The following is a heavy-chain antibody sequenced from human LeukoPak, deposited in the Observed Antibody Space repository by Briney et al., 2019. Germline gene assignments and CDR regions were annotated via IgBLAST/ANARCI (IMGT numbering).Heavy chain of an antibody. V-gene: IGHV4-59*01. J-gene: IGHJ5*02. CDR1: GGSISSYY. CDR3: AREAADGWFDP. Sequence: KPSETLSLTCTVSGGSISSYYWSWIRQPPGKGLEWIGYIYYSGSTNYNPSLKCRVTISVDTSKNQFSLKLSSVTAADTAVYYCAREAADGWFDPWGQGTLVTVSS. D-gene: IGHD6-13*01. CDR2: IYYSGST.